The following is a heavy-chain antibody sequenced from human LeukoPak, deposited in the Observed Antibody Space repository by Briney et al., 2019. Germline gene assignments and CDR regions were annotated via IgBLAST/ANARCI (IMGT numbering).Heavy chain of an antibody. J-gene: IGHJ6*02. D-gene: IGHD2-8*01. Sequence: GGSLRLSCAASGFTFSSYAMSWVRQAPGKGLEWVSYISSSGTTIFYADSVKGRFTISRDNAKNTLYLQMNSLRAEDTAVYYCARDMLRGMDVWGQGTTVTVSS. CDR3: ARDMLRGMDV. CDR1: GFTFSSYA. CDR2: ISSSGTTI. V-gene: IGHV3-48*04.